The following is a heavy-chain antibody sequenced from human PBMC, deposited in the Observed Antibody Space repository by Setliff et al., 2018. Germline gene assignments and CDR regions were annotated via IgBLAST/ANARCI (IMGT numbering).Heavy chain of an antibody. CDR1: GGSIRSSSYY. CDR3: ARGPPGYYYYMNV. CDR2: IDTSGST. Sequence: SETLSLTCTVSGGSIRSSSYYWGWIRQPPGKGLEWIGYIDTSGSTDYNPSLKSRVTISGDTSQNYFSLKLTSVTEADTAVYYCARGPPGYYYYMNVWGQGTTVTVSS. J-gene: IGHJ6*03. V-gene: IGHV4-61*05.